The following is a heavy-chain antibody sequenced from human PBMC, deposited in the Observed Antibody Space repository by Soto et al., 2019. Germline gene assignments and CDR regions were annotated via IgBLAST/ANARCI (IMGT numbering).Heavy chain of an antibody. CDR3: ARTLFGWGIWFDP. CDR1: GGSISSYY. CDR2: IYYSGST. Sequence: PSETLSLTCTVSGGSISSYYWSWIRQPPGKGLEWIGYIYYSGSTNCNPSLKSRVTISVDTSKNQFSLKLSSVTAADTAVYYCARTLFGWGIWFDPRGQGTLVTVSS. V-gene: IGHV4-59*01. J-gene: IGHJ5*02. D-gene: IGHD3-10*02.